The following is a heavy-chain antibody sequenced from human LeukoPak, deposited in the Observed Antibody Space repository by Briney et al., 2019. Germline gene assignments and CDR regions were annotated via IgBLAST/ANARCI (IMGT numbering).Heavy chain of an antibody. CDR1: GFPFSSFP. V-gene: IGHV3-30-3*01. CDR3: ARASFDTSAYYYFDY. Sequence: GGSLRLSCAASGFPFSSFPMHWVRQAPGKGLEWVTVISYDGGNRYYADSVKGRFTISRDNSKNTLYLQMNSLRAEDTAMYYCARASFDTSAYYYFDYWGQGTLVTVSS. J-gene: IGHJ4*02. D-gene: IGHD3-22*01. CDR2: ISYDGGNR.